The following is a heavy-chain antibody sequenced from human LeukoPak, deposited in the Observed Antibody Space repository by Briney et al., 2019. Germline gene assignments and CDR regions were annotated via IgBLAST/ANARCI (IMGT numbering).Heavy chain of an antibody. V-gene: IGHV1-8*01. J-gene: IGHJ4*02. Sequence: ASVKVSCKASGYTFTSYDINWVRQATGQGLEWMGWMNPNSGNTGYAQKFQGRVTMTRNTSISTAYMELSSLRSEDTAVYYCARASLPYCSGGSCRSFDYWGQGTLVTVSS. D-gene: IGHD2-15*01. CDR1: GYTFTSYD. CDR2: MNPNSGNT. CDR3: ARASLPYCSGGSCRSFDY.